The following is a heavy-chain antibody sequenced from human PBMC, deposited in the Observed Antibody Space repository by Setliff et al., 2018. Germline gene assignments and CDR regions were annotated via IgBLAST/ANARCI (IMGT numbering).Heavy chain of an antibody. CDR1: GGTFSTYG. J-gene: IGHJ6*03. CDR2: IMPIFGTI. D-gene: IGHD3-22*01. Sequence: ASVKVSCKASGGTFSTYGITWVRQAPGQGLEWVGGIMPIFGTINYAQKFQDRVTITADESTSTVYMELSSLRSDDTALYYCAREEGYYYDSTVYYYYMDVWAKGPRSPSP. CDR3: AREEGYYYDSTVYYYYMDV. V-gene: IGHV1-69*13.